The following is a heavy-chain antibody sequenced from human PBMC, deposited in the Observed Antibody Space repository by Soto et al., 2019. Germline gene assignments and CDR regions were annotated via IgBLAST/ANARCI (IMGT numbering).Heavy chain of an antibody. Sequence: SLTCAISGDSVSSNSAAWNWIRQSPSRGLEWLGRTYYRSKWYNDYALSVKSRITVNPDTSKNQFSLQLNSVTPEDTAVYYCASAQSTWGSTWYFDYWAQGTLVTVSS. J-gene: IGHJ4*02. CDR1: GDSVSSNSAA. V-gene: IGHV6-1*01. CDR2: TYYRSKWYN. CDR3: ASAQSTWGSTWYFDY. D-gene: IGHD6-13*01.